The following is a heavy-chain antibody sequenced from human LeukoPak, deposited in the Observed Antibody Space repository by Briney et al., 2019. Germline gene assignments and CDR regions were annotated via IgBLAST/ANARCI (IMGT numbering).Heavy chain of an antibody. V-gene: IGHV4-38-2*02. CDR3: AKQTGSGLFILP. Sequence: SETLSLTCTVSGYSISSGYYWGWIRQPPGKGLEWIGSIYHSGSTYYNPSLKSRVTISIDTSKNQFSLKLTSVTAADTAVYYCAKQTGSGLFILPGGQGTLVTVSS. D-gene: IGHD3/OR15-3a*01. CDR1: GYSISSGYY. J-gene: IGHJ4*02. CDR2: IYHSGST.